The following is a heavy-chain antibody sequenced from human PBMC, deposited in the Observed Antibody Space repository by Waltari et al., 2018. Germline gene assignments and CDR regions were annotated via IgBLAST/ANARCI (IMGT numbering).Heavy chain of an antibody. D-gene: IGHD3-10*01. Sequence: EVQLLESGGGLVQPGGSLRLSCVASGFTFGGYTLTWVRQAPGKGLDWVSSIRGSGADTYYADSVKGRFTISRDKSRDTLYLQMNTLTAGDTAIYYCAKSLGDTYGRYPMDYWGQGTLVTVSS. CDR2: IRGSGADT. V-gene: IGHV3-23*01. CDR1: GFTFGGYT. J-gene: IGHJ4*02. CDR3: AKSLGDTYGRYPMDY.